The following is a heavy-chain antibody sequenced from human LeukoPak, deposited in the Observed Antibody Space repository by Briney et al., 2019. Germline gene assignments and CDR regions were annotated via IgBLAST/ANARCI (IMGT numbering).Heavy chain of an antibody. CDR1: GGSISSYTYY. Sequence: MTSETLSLTCSVSGGSISSYTYYWGWIRQPPGKGLELSGTIYYSGRPDYNPSLKSRVTISEDTSKNQFSLELTSVTAADTAVYYCAIQGGCSNGRCYSRIDQWGLGTLVTVSS. D-gene: IGHD2-15*01. CDR2: IYYSGRP. V-gene: IGHV4-39*01. CDR3: AIQGGCSNGRCYSRIDQ. J-gene: IGHJ4*02.